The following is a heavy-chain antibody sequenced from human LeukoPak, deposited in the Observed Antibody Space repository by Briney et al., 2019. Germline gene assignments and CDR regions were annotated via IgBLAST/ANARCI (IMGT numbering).Heavy chain of an antibody. J-gene: IGHJ4*02. CDR1: GFTFSSYE. V-gene: IGHV3-48*03. CDR3: ARGSRYCGSGTCYYFDQ. Sequence: GGSLRVSCAASGFTFSSYEMNWVRQAPGKGLEWVSCSSSSGNVRHYGDSVKGRFTISRDNAKNSLSLQMNSLRAEDTAVYFCARGSRYCGSGTCYYFDQWGQGTLVTVSS. CDR2: SSSSGNVR. D-gene: IGHD2-15*01.